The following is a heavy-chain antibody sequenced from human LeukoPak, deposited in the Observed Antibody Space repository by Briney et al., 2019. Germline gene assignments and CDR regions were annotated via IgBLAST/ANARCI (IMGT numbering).Heavy chain of an antibody. Sequence: PSETLSLTCAVYGGSFSGYYWSWIRQPPGKGLEWIGEINHSGSTNYNPSLKSRVTISVDTSKNQFSLKLSSVTAADTAVHYCARGYCSGGSCYTYYYYNYMDVWGKGTTVTVSS. CDR3: ARGYCSGGSCYTYYYYNYMDV. J-gene: IGHJ6*03. CDR2: INHSGST. CDR1: GGSFSGYY. D-gene: IGHD2-15*01. V-gene: IGHV4-34*01.